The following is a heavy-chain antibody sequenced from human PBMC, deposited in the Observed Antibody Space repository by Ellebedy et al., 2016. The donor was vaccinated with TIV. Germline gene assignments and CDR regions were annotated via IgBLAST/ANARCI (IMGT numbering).Heavy chain of an antibody. CDR1: GFTFSSFT. Sequence: GESLKISCAASGFTFSSFTMNWVRQAPGKGLEWVSSISSSATYIHIADSVKGRFTISRDTAKNQLYLQMNSLRVEDTAVYYCARTGASYTSSWYDFDCWGQGTLVTVSS. J-gene: IGHJ4*02. CDR2: ISSSATYI. D-gene: IGHD6-13*01. CDR3: ARTGASYTSSWYDFDC. V-gene: IGHV3-21*01.